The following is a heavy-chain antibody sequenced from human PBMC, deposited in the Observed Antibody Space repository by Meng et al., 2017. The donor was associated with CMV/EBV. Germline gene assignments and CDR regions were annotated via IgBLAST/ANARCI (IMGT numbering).Heavy chain of an antibody. CDR2: IFHTGNT. J-gene: IGHJ4*02. Sequence: GSLRLSCSVSGESINNSRSYWGWIRQSPGTGLEWIASIFHTGNTFYNPSLKSRVTISVDTSKNQFSLKLSSVTAADTAVYYCARDRVDGITGTTSGYDYWGQGTLVTVSS. CDR1: GESINNSRSY. D-gene: IGHD1-7*01. V-gene: IGHV4-39*07. CDR3: ARDRVDGITGTTSGYDY.